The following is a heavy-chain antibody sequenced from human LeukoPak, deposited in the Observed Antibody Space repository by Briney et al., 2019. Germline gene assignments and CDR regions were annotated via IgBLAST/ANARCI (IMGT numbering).Heavy chain of an antibody. CDR3: ARGMVGAVNWFDP. D-gene: IGHD2-15*01. V-gene: IGHV4-34*01. Sequence: SETLSLTCAVYGGSFSGYYWSWIRQPPGKGLEWIGEINHSGSTNYNPSLKSRVTISVDTSKNQFSLKLSSVTAADTAVHYCARGMVGAVNWFDPWGQGTLVTVSS. J-gene: IGHJ5*02. CDR2: INHSGST. CDR1: GGSFSGYY.